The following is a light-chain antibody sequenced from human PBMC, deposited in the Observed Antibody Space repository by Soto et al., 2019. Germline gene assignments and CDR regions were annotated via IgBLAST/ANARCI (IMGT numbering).Light chain of an antibody. V-gene: IGLV3-21*02. CDR2: DDS. J-gene: IGLJ1*01. CDR3: QVWDNGRGV. CDR1: NLGSKS. Sequence: SYELTQPPSVSVAPGQTARSSCGGDNLGSKSVHWYQLRPGQAPVLVVYDDSDRPSGIPERFSGSNSGITATLTISRVEAGDEADYYCQVWDNGRGVFGTGTKLTVL.